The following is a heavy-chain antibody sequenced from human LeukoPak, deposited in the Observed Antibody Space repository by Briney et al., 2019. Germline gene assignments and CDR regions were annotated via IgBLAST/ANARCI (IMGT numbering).Heavy chain of an antibody. Sequence: HSGGSLRLSCAASGFTFSSYAMSWVRPAPGKGMEWFSAISGSGGSTYYADTVKGRFTISRDNSKNTLYLQMNSLRAEDTAVYYCAKDISGSHDPDAFDIWGQGTMVTVSS. CDR3: AKDISGSHDPDAFDI. CDR1: GFTFSSYA. V-gene: IGHV3-23*01. D-gene: IGHD3-10*01. J-gene: IGHJ3*02. CDR2: ISGSGGST.